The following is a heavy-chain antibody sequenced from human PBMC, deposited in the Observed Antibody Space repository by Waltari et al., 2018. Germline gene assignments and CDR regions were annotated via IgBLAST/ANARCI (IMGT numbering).Heavy chain of an antibody. CDR1: GFTFSSYN. CDR2: INGGSSEI. D-gene: IGHD3-9*01. V-gene: IGHV3-21*03. J-gene: IGHJ6*03. Sequence: EGQLVESGGGLVKPGGSLRLSCVASGFTFSSYNMNWVRQAPGKGLEWVSSINGGSSEIHYADSVRGRFTISRDNAKNSVYLDINSLRAEDTAVYFCARAPSIRRIDWSRAKSGMDVWGKGTPVSVSS. CDR3: ARAPSIRRIDWSRAKSGMDV.